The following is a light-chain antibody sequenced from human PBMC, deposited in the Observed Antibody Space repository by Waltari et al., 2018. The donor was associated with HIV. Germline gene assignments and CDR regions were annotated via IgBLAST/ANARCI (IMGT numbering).Light chain of an antibody. CDR1: SRDVGAYNS. J-gene: IGLJ2*01. CDR2: EVT. Sequence: QSALTQPHSASGSPGQSVTISCTGTSRDVGAYNSVAWYQQHPGKAPKLLISEVTKRPSGVPDRFSGSKSGNTASLTVSGLQAEDEADFYCSSYAGSNNVVFGGGTKLTVL. V-gene: IGLV2-8*01. CDR3: SSYAGSNNVV.